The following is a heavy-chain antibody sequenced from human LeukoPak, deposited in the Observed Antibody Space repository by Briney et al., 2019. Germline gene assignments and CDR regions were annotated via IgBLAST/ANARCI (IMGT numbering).Heavy chain of an antibody. V-gene: IGHV1-69*04. D-gene: IGHD2-15*01. CDR1: GGTFSSYA. CDR2: IIPILGIA. Sequence: SVKVSCKASGGTFSSYAIGWVRQAPGQGLEWMGRIIPILGIANYAQKFQGRVTITADKSTSTAYMELSSLRSEDTAVYYCSVGYCSGGSCYSVAFDIWGQGTMVTVSS. J-gene: IGHJ3*02. CDR3: SVGYCSGGSCYSVAFDI.